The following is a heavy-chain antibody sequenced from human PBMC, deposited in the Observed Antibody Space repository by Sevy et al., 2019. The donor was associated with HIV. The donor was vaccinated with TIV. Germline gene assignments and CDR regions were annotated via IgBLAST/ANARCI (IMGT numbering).Heavy chain of an antibody. V-gene: IGHV4-59*08. CDR2: IYYSGST. D-gene: IGHD4-17*01. CDR1: GGSISSYY. Sequence: SETLSLTCTVSGGSISSYYWSWIRQPPGKGLEWIGYIYYSGSTNYNPSLKSRVTISVDTSKNQFSLKLSSVTAADTAVYYCARSDYGDFYYFDYWGQGTLVTVSS. J-gene: IGHJ4*02. CDR3: ARSDYGDFYYFDY.